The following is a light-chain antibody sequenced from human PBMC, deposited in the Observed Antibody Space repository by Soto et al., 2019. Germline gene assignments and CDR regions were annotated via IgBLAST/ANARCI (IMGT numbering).Light chain of an antibody. Sequence: EIVLTQSPGTLSLSPGERATLSCRASRSISSTYLAWYQQKPGQAPRLLIYGASSRTTGIPDRFSGSGSGTHFTLTISRLEPEYFAVYYCQQYGGSPPYTFGHGTMLEIK. J-gene: IGKJ2*01. CDR1: RSISSTY. V-gene: IGKV3-20*01. CDR3: QQYGGSPPYT. CDR2: GAS.